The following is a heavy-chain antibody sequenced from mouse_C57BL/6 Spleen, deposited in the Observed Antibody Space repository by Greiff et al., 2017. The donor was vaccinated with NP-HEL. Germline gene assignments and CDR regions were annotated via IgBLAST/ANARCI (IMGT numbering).Heavy chain of an antibody. J-gene: IGHJ1*03. CDR2: INYDGSST. V-gene: IGHV5-16*01. Sequence: EVQVVESEGGLVQPGSSMKLSRTASGFTFSDYYMAWVRQVPEKGLEWVANINYDGSSTCYLDSLKSRFIISRDNAKNILYLQMSSLKSEDTATYYCAREGYDYDRYFDVWGTGTTVTVSS. CDR3: AREGYDYDRYFDV. D-gene: IGHD2-4*01. CDR1: GFTFSDYY.